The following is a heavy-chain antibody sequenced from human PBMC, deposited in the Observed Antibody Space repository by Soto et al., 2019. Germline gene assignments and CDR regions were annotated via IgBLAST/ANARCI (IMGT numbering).Heavy chain of an antibody. CDR1: GGTFSSYT. J-gene: IGHJ4*02. V-gene: IGHV1-69*02. D-gene: IGHD2-21*01. Sequence: QVQLVQSGAEVKKPGSSVKVSCKASGGTFSSYTISWVRQAPGQGLEWMGRIIPILGIANYAQKFQGRVTTXADKSTSTAYMELSSLRSEDTAVYYCASHQFPNDYWGQGTLVTVSS. CDR3: ASHQFPNDY. CDR2: IIPILGIA.